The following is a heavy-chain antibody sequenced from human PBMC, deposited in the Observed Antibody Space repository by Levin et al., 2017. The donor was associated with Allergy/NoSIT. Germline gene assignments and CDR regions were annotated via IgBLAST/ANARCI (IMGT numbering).Heavy chain of an antibody. V-gene: IGHV3-15*01. CDR2: IKSKTDGGTT. D-gene: IGHD5-12*01. CDR1: GFTFSNAW. CDR3: TTEYTGYSGYEDY. J-gene: IGHJ4*02. Sequence: GGSLRLSCAASGFTFSNAWMSWVRQAPGKGLEWVGRIKSKTDGGTTDYAAPVKGRFTISRDDSKNTLYLQMNSLKTEDTAVYYCTTEYTGYSGYEDYWGQGTLVTVSS.